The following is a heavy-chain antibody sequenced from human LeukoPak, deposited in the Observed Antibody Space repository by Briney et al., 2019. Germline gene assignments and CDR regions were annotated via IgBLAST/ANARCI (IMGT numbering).Heavy chain of an antibody. CDR2: IYYSGRT. V-gene: IGHV4-59*04. J-gene: IGHJ6*03. Sequence: SETLSLTCTVSGGSISSYYWSWIRQPPGKGLEWIGYIYYSGRTYNSPSLKSRVTLSVDTSKNQFSLNLNSVTAADTAVYYCARGVGFYYYMDVWGKGTTVLVSS. CDR3: ARGVGFYYYMDV. D-gene: IGHD1-26*01. CDR1: GGSISSYY.